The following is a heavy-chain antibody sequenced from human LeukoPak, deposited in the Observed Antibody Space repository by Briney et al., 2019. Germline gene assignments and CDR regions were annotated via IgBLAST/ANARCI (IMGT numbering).Heavy chain of an antibody. J-gene: IGHJ6*02. Sequence: PGGSLRLSCAASGCTFSDHAMSWVRQAPAKGLEWVSSINGNGGGSYYIDSVKGRFTVSRDNSENALYLQMNNLRTEDTAVYFCARGGGLDVWGQGATVTVSS. D-gene: IGHD3-16*01. CDR3: ARGGGLDV. CDR1: GCTFSDHA. CDR2: INGNGGGS. V-gene: IGHV3-23*01.